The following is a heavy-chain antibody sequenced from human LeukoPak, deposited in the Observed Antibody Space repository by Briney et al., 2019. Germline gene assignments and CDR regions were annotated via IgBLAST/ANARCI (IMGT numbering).Heavy chain of an antibody. J-gene: IGHJ4*02. CDR3: AKPVLRYFDWSGFDY. Sequence: GGSLRLSCAASGFTFSSYAMSWVRQAPGKGLEWVSAISGSGGSTYYADSVKGRFTISRDNSKNTLYLQMNSLRAEDTAVYYWAKPVLRYFDWSGFDYWGQGTLVTVSS. CDR1: GFTFSSYA. V-gene: IGHV3-23*01. CDR2: ISGSGGST. D-gene: IGHD3-9*01.